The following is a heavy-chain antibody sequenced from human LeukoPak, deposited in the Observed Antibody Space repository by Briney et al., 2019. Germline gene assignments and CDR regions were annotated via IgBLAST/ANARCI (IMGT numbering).Heavy chain of an antibody. CDR3: ARAQAGSYGMDV. Sequence: PSQTLSLTCTVSGGSISSGGYYWSWIRQPPGKGLEWIGEINHSGSTNYNPSLKSRVTISVDTSKNQFSLKLSSVTAADTAVYYCARAQAGSYGMDVWGQGTTVTVSS. CDR2: INHSGST. CDR1: GGSISSGGYY. D-gene: IGHD2-15*01. J-gene: IGHJ6*02. V-gene: IGHV4-30-2*01.